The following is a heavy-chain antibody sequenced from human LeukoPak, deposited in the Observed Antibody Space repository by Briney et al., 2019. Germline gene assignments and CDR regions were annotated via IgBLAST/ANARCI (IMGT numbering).Heavy chain of an antibody. CDR1: GYTFTSYY. J-gene: IGHJ4*02. CDR2: INPSGGST. D-gene: IGHD3-22*01. CDR3: ARERSGYYPFDY. Sequence: ASVKVSCKASGYTFTSYYMHWVRQAPGQGLEWMGIINPSGGSTSYAQKFQGRVTMTRDMSTSTVYMELSSLRSEDTAVYYCARERSGYYPFDYWGQGTLATVSS. V-gene: IGHV1-46*01.